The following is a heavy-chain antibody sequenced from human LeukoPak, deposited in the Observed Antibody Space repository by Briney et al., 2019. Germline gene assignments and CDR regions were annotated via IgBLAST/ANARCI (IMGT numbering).Heavy chain of an antibody. CDR3: ARDQPTDY. Sequence: PSETLSLTCTVSGGSISSSSYYWGWIRQPPGKGLGWIGSIYYSGSTYYNPSLKSRVTISVDTSKNQFSLKLSSVTAADTAVYYCARDQPTDYWGQGTLVTVSS. CDR1: GGSISSSSYY. CDR2: IYYSGST. V-gene: IGHV4-39*07. J-gene: IGHJ4*02.